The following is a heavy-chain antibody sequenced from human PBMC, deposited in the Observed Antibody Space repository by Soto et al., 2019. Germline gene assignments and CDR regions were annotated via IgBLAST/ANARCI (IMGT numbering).Heavy chain of an antibody. CDR3: ARREHVVVVTAALDY. V-gene: IGHV1-46*01. CDR1: GDTFTDYY. CDR2: VNPSGGHT. Sequence: QVQLVQSGAEVKKPGASVKVSCKASGDTFTDYYIHWVRQAPGQGLEWMGTVNPSGGHTTYAQHFLGRMTMTRDTSTSTLYMELTSLTSEDTAVYYCARREHVVVVTAALDYWGQGTLVTVSS. J-gene: IGHJ4*02. D-gene: IGHD2-21*02.